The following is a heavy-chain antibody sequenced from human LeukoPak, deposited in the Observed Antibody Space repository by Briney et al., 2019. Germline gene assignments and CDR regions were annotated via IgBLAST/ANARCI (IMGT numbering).Heavy chain of an antibody. CDR3: ARGEPGFFRSYYYGMDV. Sequence: GGSLRLSCAASGFTFSSYNMHWVRQATGKGLEWVSAIGTAGDTYYSGSVKGRFTISRENAKNSLYLQMNSLRAGDTAVYYCARGEPGFFRSYYYGMDVWGQGTTVTVSS. J-gene: IGHJ6*02. CDR1: GFTFSSYN. CDR2: IGTAGDT. V-gene: IGHV3-13*01. D-gene: IGHD1-14*01.